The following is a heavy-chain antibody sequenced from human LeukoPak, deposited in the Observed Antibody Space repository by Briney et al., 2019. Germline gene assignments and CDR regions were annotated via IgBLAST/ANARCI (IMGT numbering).Heavy chain of an antibody. Sequence: ASVKVSCKASGYTFTSCDINWVRQATGQGLEWMGWMNPNSGNTGYAQKFQGRVTMTRNTSISTAYMVLSSLRSEDTAVYYCARTREWELLVDAFDIWGQGTMVTVSS. CDR1: GYTFTSCD. D-gene: IGHD1-26*01. J-gene: IGHJ3*02. CDR2: MNPNSGNT. CDR3: ARTREWELLVDAFDI. V-gene: IGHV1-8*01.